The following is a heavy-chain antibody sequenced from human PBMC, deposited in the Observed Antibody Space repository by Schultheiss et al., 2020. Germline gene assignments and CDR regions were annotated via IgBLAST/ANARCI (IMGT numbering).Heavy chain of an antibody. D-gene: IGHD5-18*01. J-gene: IGHJ4*02. Sequence: SETLSLTCTVSGGSISSYYWSWIRQPAGKGLEWIGRIYTSGSTYYNPSLKSRVTISVDTSKNQFSLNLSSVTAADTAVYYCAGIRYSYAGDYWGQGTLVTVSS. V-gene: IGHV4-4*07. CDR1: GGSISSYY. CDR2: IYTSGST. CDR3: AGIRYSYAGDY.